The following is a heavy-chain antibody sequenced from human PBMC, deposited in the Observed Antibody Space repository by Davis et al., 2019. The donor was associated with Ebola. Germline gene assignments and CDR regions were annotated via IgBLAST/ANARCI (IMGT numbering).Heavy chain of an antibody. V-gene: IGHV4-59*01. CDR2: IYYSGST. Sequence: PSETLSLTCTVSGGSISSYYWSWIRQPPGKGLEWIGYIYYSGSTNYNPSLKSRVTISVDTSKNQFSLKLSSVTAADTAVYYCGAAPMSYYYYGMDVWGQGTTVTVSS. CDR1: GGSISSYY. J-gene: IGHJ6*02. CDR3: GAAPMSYYYYGMDV. D-gene: IGHD2-15*01.